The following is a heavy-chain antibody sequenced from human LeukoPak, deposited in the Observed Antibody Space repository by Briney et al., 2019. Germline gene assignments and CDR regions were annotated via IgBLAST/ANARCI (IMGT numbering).Heavy chain of an antibody. V-gene: IGHV1-2*02. CDR2: INPNSGGT. Sequence: ASVKVSCKASGYTFTCYYMHWVRQAPGQGLEWMGWINPNSGGTNYAQKVQGRVTMTRDTSISTAYMELSRLRSDDTAVYYCARAPGVVASDYYMDVWGKGTTVTVSS. J-gene: IGHJ6*03. CDR1: GYTFTCYY. D-gene: IGHD2-15*01. CDR3: ARAPGVVASDYYMDV.